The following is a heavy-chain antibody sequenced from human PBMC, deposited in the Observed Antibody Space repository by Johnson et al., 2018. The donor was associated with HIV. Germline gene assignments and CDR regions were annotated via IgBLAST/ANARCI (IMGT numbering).Heavy chain of an antibody. J-gene: IGHJ3*02. CDR3: ARGGKGWLQHAFDI. V-gene: IGHV3-66*02. CDR2: IYSGGST. D-gene: IGHD5-24*01. CDR1: GFIVSSNY. Sequence: VQLVESGGGLVQPGGSLRLSCAASGFIVSSNYMSWVRQAPGKGLEWVSGIYSGGSTYYADSVKGWLTISRDNSKNTLYGQMKRVRAEDTAMYYCARGGKGWLQHAFDIWGQGTMVTVSS.